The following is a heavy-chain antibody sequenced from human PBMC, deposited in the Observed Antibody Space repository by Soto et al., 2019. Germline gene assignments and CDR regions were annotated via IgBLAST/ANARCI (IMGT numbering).Heavy chain of an antibody. CDR3: ARGPGVSAAEHYFYGMDV. CDR2: ISNNGDTT. J-gene: IGHJ6*02. V-gene: IGHV3-64*01. Sequence: EVPLVESGGGLVQPGGSLRLSCAASGFTFSSYAMHWVRQAPGKGLEYVSAISNNGDTTYYANSVKGRFAISRDNSKNTLYLQMGSLTAEDRAVYYCARGPGVSAAEHYFYGMDVWGQGTTVTVSS. D-gene: IGHD6-25*01. CDR1: GFTFSSYA.